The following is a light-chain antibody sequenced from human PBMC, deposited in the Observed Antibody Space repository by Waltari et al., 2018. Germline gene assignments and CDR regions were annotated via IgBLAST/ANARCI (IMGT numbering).Light chain of an antibody. J-gene: IGKJ1*01. CDR3: QQYNTYWT. CDR2: KAS. CDR1: PTIGPW. V-gene: IGKV1-5*03. Sequence: DIQMTQSPSTLSASVGDRVTVTCRASPTIGPWLAWYQQKPGKAPNLLIYKASSLQTGVPSRFSGSGSGTEFTLTISSLQPDDFATYFCQQYNTYWTFGQGTRVEIK.